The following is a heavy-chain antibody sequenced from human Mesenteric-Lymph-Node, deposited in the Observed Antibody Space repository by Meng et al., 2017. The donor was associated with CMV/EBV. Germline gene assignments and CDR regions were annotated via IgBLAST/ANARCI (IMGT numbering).Heavy chain of an antibody. CDR3: AKDQTLGAIISPFDY. CDR2: ISWDGGST. J-gene: IGHJ4*02. CDR1: GFTFDDYT. Sequence: GGSLRLSCAASGFTFDDYTMHWVRQAPGKGLEWVSLISWDGGSTYYADSVKGRFTISRDNSKNTLYLQMNSLRAEDTALYYCAKDQTLGAIISPFDYWGQGTLVTVSS. V-gene: IGHV3-43*01. D-gene: IGHD3-10*01.